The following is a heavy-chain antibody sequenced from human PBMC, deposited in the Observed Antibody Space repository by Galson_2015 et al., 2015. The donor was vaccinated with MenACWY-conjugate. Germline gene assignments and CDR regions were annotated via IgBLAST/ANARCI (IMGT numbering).Heavy chain of an antibody. J-gene: IGHJ3*02. V-gene: IGHV3-7*01. CDR2: IKQDGGEK. CDR3: VRDVFRSSSSWYDPDAFDN. D-gene: IGHD6-13*01. CDR1: GFTFSTYC. Sequence: LRLSCAASGFTFSTYCMNWVRQAPGKGLEWVANIKQDGGEKYYVDSVKGRFTISRDNAKNSLHLQMNSLRAEDTAVYYCVRDVFRSSSSWYDPDAFDNWGQGAMVTVSS.